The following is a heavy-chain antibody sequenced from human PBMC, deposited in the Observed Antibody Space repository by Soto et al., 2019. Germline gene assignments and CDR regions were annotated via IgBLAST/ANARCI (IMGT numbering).Heavy chain of an antibody. Sequence: ASVKVSCKASGHTFTSYPRHWVRQAPGQRLEWMGWINAGNGNTKYSQKFQGRVTITRDTSASTAYMELSSLRSEDTAVYYCARVRIADCTNGVCPWPFDYWGQGTLVTVSS. CDR3: ARVRIADCTNGVCPWPFDY. J-gene: IGHJ4*02. CDR2: INAGNGNT. D-gene: IGHD2-8*01. CDR1: GHTFTSYP. V-gene: IGHV1-3*01.